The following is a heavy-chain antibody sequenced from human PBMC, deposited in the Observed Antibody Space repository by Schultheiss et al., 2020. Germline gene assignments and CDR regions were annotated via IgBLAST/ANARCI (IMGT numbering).Heavy chain of an antibody. J-gene: IGHJ4*02. CDR3: AKDRYDSTGYYYN. Sequence: GGSLRLSCAASGFTFSSYAMHWVRQAPGKGLEWVAVISYDGINKYYADSVKGRFTISRDNSKNTLYLQMNSPRAEDTAVYYCAKDRYDSTGYYYNWGQGTLVTVSS. D-gene: IGHD3-22*01. CDR1: GFTFSSYA. V-gene: IGHV3-30*04. CDR2: ISYDGINK.